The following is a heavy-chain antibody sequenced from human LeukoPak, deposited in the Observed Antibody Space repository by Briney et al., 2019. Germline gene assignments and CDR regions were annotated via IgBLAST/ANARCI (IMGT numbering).Heavy chain of an antibody. Sequence: GGSLRLSCAASGFTFDDYAMHWVRQAPGKGLEWVSGISSNSGTIGYADSVKGRFTISRDNAKNSLYLQMSSLRAEDTALYYCAKGKYYDILTGPHDYWGQGTLVTVSS. CDR3: AKGKYYDILTGPHDY. CDR1: GFTFDDYA. J-gene: IGHJ4*02. CDR2: ISSNSGTI. V-gene: IGHV3-9*01. D-gene: IGHD3-9*01.